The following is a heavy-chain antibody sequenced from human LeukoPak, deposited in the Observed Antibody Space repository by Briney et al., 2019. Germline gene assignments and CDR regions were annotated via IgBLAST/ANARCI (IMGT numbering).Heavy chain of an antibody. CDR1: GGSISSGSYY. Sequence: SETLSLTCTVSGGSISSGSYYWSWIRQPAGKGLEWIGRIYTSGSANYNPSLKSRVAISVDKSKNQFSLKLTSVIAADTAVYYCARGLVGTTGEQNWFDPWGQGTLVTVSS. D-gene: IGHD1-26*01. CDR3: ARGLVGTTGEQNWFDP. V-gene: IGHV4-61*02. J-gene: IGHJ5*02. CDR2: IYTSGSA.